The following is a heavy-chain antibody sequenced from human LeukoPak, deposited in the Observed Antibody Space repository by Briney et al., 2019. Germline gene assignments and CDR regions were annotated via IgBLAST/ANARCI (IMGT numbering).Heavy chain of an antibody. J-gene: IGHJ4*02. CDR1: GFTFSSYA. CDR3: ARDPDYGSGSYSDY. CDR2: ISYDGSNK. Sequence: GGSLRLSCAASGFTFSSYAMHWVRQAPGKGLEWVAVISYDGSNKYYADSVKGRFTISRDNSKNTLYLQMNSLRAEDTAVYYCARDPDYGSGSYSDYWGQGTLVTVSS. D-gene: IGHD3-10*01. V-gene: IGHV3-30-3*01.